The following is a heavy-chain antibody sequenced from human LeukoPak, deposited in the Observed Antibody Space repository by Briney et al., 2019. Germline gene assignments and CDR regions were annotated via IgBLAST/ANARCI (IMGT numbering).Heavy chain of an antibody. Sequence: SSETLSLTCGVSGGSIRSTNWWTWVRQPPGKGLEWIGEVHLDGRTNYNPSLESRLTMSVDLSENHISLKLTSVTAADTAVYYCAREGGFYRPLDYSGQGTLVTVSS. CDR3: AREGGFYRPLDY. CDR1: GGSIRSTNW. J-gene: IGHJ4*02. CDR2: VHLDGRT. V-gene: IGHV4-4*02. D-gene: IGHD3-3*01.